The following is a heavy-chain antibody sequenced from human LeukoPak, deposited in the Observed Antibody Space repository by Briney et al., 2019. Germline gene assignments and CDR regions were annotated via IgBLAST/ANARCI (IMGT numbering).Heavy chain of an antibody. CDR2: ISYDGSNK. CDR1: GFTFSSNG. J-gene: IGHJ4*02. CDR3: AKDPYIVVVTAPPDY. D-gene: IGHD2-21*02. V-gene: IGHV3-30*18. Sequence: GGSLRLSCAASGFTFSSNGMHWVRQAPGKGLEWVAVISYDGSNKYYADSVKGRFTISRDNSKNTLYLQMNSLRAEDTAVYYCAKDPYIVVVTAPPDYWGQGTLVTVSS.